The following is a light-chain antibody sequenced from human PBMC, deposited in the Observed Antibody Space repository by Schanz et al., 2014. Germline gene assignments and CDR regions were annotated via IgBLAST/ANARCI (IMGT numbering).Light chain of an antibody. CDR3: QSYDSSLSGWV. J-gene: IGLJ3*02. Sequence: QSALTQPASVSGSPGQSITISCTGTSSDVGGYNFVSWYQQHPGKAPKLIIYDVTNRPSGVSNRFSGSKSGNTASLTISGLQAEDEADYYCQSYDSSLSGWVFGGGTKLTVL. CDR1: SSDVGGYNF. CDR2: DVT. V-gene: IGLV2-14*03.